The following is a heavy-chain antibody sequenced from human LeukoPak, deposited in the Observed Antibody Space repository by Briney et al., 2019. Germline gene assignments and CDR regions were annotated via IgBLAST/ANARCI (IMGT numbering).Heavy chain of an antibody. CDR3: AKDGLVTAFGTVNDAFDI. V-gene: IGHV3-23*01. Sequence: GGSLRLSCAASGFAFDRYAMTWVRQAPGKGLEWVSGISGRGDSTHYAQSVKCRYIISTDNSKNTLYLQMNSLRVEDTAIYYCAKDGLVTAFGTVNDAFDIWGQGTMVSVSS. D-gene: IGHD3-3*01. J-gene: IGHJ3*02. CDR1: GFAFDRYA. CDR2: ISGRGDST.